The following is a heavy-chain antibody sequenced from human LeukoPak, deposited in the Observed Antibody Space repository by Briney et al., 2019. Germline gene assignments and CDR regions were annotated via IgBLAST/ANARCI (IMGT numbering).Heavy chain of an antibody. CDR2: ISAYNGNT. CDR1: GGTFSSYA. J-gene: IGHJ4*02. CDR3: ARDSPNYYDSSGYYYATPEYFDY. D-gene: IGHD3-22*01. Sequence: GASVKVSCKASGGTFSSYAISWVRQAPGQGLEWMGWISAYNGNTNYAQKLQGRVTMTTDTSTSTAYMELRSLRSDDTAVYYCARDSPNYYDSSGYYYATPEYFDYWGQGTLVTVSS. V-gene: IGHV1-18*01.